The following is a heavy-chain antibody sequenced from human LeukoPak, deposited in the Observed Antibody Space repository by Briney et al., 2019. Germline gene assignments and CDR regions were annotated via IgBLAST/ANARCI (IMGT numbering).Heavy chain of an antibody. V-gene: IGHV4-4*09. J-gene: IGHJ4*02. Sequence: PSETLSLTCNVSGGSMTGYYWSWIRQPPGKGLEWIGYIYSSGTTNYNPSLQSRVNISVDTPKNQFTLRVNSLSAADTAVYYCARRISNWNVHIDKWGQGTLVTVSS. CDR1: GGSMTGYY. D-gene: IGHD1-20*01. CDR3: ARRISNWNVHIDK. CDR2: IYSSGTT.